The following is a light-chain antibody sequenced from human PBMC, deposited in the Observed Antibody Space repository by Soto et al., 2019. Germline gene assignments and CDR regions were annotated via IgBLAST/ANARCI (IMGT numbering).Light chain of an antibody. CDR3: SSYAGSNVVV. Sequence: QAVVTQPPSASGSPGQSVTISCTGTSSDVGGYNYVSWYQQHPGKAPKLMIYEVSKRPSGVPDRFSGSKSGNTASLTVSGLQAEDEADYYCSSYAGSNVVVFGGGTTLTVL. V-gene: IGLV2-8*01. CDR2: EVS. J-gene: IGLJ2*01. CDR1: SSDVGGYNY.